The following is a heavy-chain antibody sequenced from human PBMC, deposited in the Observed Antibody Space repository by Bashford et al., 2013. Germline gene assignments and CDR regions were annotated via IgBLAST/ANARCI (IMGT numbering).Heavy chain of an antibody. D-gene: IGHD3-3*01. Sequence: VRQAPGKGLEWVAVIWYDGSNKYYADSVKGRFTISRDNSKNTLYLQMNSLRAEDTAVYYCARETTLPDDFWSGYYLNWFDPWGQGTLVTVSS. CDR3: ARETTLPDDFWSGYYLNWFDP. CDR2: IWYDGSNK. V-gene: IGHV3-33*01. J-gene: IGHJ5*02.